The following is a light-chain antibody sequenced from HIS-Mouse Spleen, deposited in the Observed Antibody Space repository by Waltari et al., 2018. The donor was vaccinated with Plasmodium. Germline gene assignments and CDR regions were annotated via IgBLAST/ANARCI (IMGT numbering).Light chain of an antibody. Sequence: SYVLTQPPSVSVAPGQTARITCGGNNIGSKSVHWYQQQPGQAPVMVVYDDSGRPSGIPERFSGSNSGNTATLTISRVEAGDEADYYCQVWDSSSDHPVFGGGTKLTVL. CDR3: QVWDSSSDHPV. CDR2: DDS. J-gene: IGLJ2*01. CDR1: NIGSKS. V-gene: IGLV3-21*02.